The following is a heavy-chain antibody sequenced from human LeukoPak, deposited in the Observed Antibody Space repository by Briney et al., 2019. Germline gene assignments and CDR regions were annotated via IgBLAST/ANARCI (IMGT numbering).Heavy chain of an antibody. Sequence: SETLSLTCPVSGGSISSSTYCWSWVRQPPGKGLEWIGCMYYSGSTYYSSSLKGRVTISVDKSKNQFSLKLSSVTAADTAVYYCASGFLGSRGFDPWGQGTLVTVSS. J-gene: IGHJ5*02. CDR1: GGSISSSTYC. CDR2: MYYSGST. V-gene: IGHV4-39*07. D-gene: IGHD2/OR15-2a*01. CDR3: ASGFLGSRGFDP.